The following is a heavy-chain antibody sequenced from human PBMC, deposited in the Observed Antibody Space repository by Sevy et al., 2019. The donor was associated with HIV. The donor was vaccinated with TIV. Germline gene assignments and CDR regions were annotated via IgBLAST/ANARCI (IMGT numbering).Heavy chain of an antibody. Sequence: ASVKVSCKASGDTFSTYGLSWVRQAPGQGLEWMGGIIPIFGTPNYARKFQGRVTITADESARTAYMELGSLRSEDTALYYCAGEGGVATTGDHDAFDIWGHGTLVTVSS. CDR3: AGEGGVATTGDHDAFDI. CDR2: IIPIFGTP. V-gene: IGHV1-69*13. CDR1: GDTFSTYG. J-gene: IGHJ3*02. D-gene: IGHD7-27*01.